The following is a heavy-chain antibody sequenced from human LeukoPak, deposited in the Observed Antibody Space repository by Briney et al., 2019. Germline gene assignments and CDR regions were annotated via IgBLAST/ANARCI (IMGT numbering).Heavy chain of an antibody. D-gene: IGHD3-10*01. J-gene: IGHJ6*02. CDR1: GFTFSDYD. Sequence: PGGSLRLSCAASGFTFSDYDMHWVRQVPGKGLEWVSSIGTVGDTYSSDSVKGRFTISRENVKNSLFLQMNNLRAGDTAVYYCARVGVVRGVEGSNGMDVWGQGTTVTVSS. CDR2: IGTVGDT. V-gene: IGHV3-13*01. CDR3: ARVGVVRGVEGSNGMDV.